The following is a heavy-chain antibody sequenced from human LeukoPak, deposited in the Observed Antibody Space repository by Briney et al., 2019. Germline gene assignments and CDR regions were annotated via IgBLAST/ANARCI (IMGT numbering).Heavy chain of an antibody. CDR3: ARDGVVGAQMGKTGFDP. D-gene: IGHD1-26*01. V-gene: IGHV1-2*02. Sequence: ASVKVSCKASGYTFTGYYMHWVRQAPGQGLEWMGWINPNSGGTNYAQKFQGRVTMTRDTSISTAYMELSRLRSDDTAVYYCARDGVVGAQMGKTGFDPWGQGTLVTVSS. CDR2: INPNSGGT. CDR1: GYTFTGYY. J-gene: IGHJ5*02.